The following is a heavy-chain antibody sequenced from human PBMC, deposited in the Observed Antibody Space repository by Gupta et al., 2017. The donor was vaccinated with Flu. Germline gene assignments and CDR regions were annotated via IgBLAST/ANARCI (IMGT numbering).Heavy chain of an antibody. D-gene: IGHD3-10*01. CDR2: IWYDGSNK. CDR3: AREVVRVYYYYGMDV. V-gene: IGHV3-33*01. Sequence: QVQLVESGGGVVQPGRSLRLSCAASGFTFSSYGMHWVRQAPGKGLEWVAVIWYDGSNKYYADSVKGRFTISRDNSKNTLYLQMNSLRAEDTAVYYCAREVVRVYYYYGMDVWGQGTTVTVSS. J-gene: IGHJ6*02. CDR1: GFTFSSYG.